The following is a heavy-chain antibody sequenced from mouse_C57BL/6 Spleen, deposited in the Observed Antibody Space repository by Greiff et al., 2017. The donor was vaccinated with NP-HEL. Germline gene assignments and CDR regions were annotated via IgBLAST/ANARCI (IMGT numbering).Heavy chain of an antibody. V-gene: IGHV1-15*01. J-gene: IGHJ3*01. D-gene: IGHD1-1*01. Sequence: QVQLQQSGAELVRPGASVTLSCKASGYTFTDYEMHWVKQTPVHGLEWIGAIDPETGGTAYNQKFKGKAILTADKSSSTAYMELRSLTSEDSAVYYCTRFSFITTVSPFAYWGQGTLVTVSA. CDR2: IDPETGGT. CDR1: GYTFTDYE. CDR3: TRFSFITTVSPFAY.